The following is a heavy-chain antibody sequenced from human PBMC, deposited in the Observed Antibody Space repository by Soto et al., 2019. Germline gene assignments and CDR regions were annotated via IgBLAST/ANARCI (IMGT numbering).Heavy chain of an antibody. Sequence: PGGSLRLSCAASGFTFSSYAMSWVRQAPGEGLKWVSAISGSGGSTYYADFVKGRFTISRDNSKNTLYLQMNSLRAEDTAVYYCAKGITGTTRAFDIWGQGTMVTVSS. J-gene: IGHJ3*02. CDR1: GFTFSSYA. V-gene: IGHV3-23*01. CDR2: ISGSGGST. D-gene: IGHD1-7*01. CDR3: AKGITGTTRAFDI.